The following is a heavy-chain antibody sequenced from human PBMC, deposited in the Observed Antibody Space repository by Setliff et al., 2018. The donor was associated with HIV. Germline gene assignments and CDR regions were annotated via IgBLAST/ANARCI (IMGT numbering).Heavy chain of an antibody. CDR3: ARGAGYYDFWSGYYVYNYLDP. J-gene: IGHJ5*02. CDR1: GGSISSYY. V-gene: IGHV4-59*08. Sequence: SETLSLTCTVSGGSISSYYWSWIRQPPGKGLEWIGYIYYSGSTNYNPSLKSRVTISVDTSKNQISLKLTSVTASDTAVYYCARGAGYYDFWSGYYVYNYLDPWGQGTLVTV. CDR2: IYYSGST. D-gene: IGHD3-3*01.